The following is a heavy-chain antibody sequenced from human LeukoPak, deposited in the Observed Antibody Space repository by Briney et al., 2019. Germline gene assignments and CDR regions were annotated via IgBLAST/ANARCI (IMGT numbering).Heavy chain of an antibody. J-gene: IGHJ4*02. CDR2: ISSSSSYI. V-gene: IGHV3-21*01. Sequence: GGSLRLSCAASGFTVSSNYMSWVRQAPGKGLEWVSSISSSSSYIYYADSVKGRFIISRDNAKNSLYLQMNSLRAEDTAVYYCARDIMTTVTTIDYWGQGTLVTVSS. CDR3: ARDIMTTVTTIDY. CDR1: GFTVSSNY. D-gene: IGHD4-17*01.